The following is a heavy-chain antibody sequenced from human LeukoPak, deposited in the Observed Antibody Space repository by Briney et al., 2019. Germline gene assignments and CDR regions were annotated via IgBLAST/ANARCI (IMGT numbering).Heavy chain of an antibody. J-gene: IGHJ4*02. V-gene: IGHV1-18*01. Sequence: GASVKVSCKASGYTFTSYGISWGRQAPGQGLEWMGWISAYNGNTNYAQKLQGRVTMTTDTSTRKTYMELRRLRSEDRAVYYCARDRSPAAILWFGELLYFWGQGTLVTVSS. CDR3: ARDRSPAAILWFGELLYF. CDR1: GYTFTSYG. CDR2: ISAYNGNT. D-gene: IGHD3-10*01.